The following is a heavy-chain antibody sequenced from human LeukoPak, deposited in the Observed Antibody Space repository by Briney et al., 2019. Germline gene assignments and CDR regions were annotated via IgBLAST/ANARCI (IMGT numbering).Heavy chain of an antibody. CDR3: ARVQKDIVVVAAADPYDAFDI. CDR2: IYYSGST. Sequence: SETLSLTCTVSGGSISTYYWSWIRQPPGKGLEWIGYIYYSGSTNYNPSLKSRVIISVDTSKNQLSLKLTSVTAADTAVYYCARVQKDIVVVAAADPYDAFDIWGQGTMVTVSS. V-gene: IGHV4-59*01. CDR1: GGSISTYY. D-gene: IGHD2-15*01. J-gene: IGHJ3*02.